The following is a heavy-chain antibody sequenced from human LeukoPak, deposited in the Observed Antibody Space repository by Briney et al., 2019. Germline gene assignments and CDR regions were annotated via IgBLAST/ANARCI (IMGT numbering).Heavy chain of an antibody. D-gene: IGHD3-22*01. CDR1: GFTFSSYW. V-gene: IGHV3-7*01. Sequence: GGSLRLSCAASGFTFSSYWMSWVRQAPGKGLEWVANIKQDGSEKYYVDSVKGRFTISRDNAKNSLYLQMNSLRAEDTAVYYCARGLDSSGNYYYGMDVWGQGTTVTVSS. CDR3: ARGLDSSGNYYYGMDV. J-gene: IGHJ6*02. CDR2: IKQDGSEK.